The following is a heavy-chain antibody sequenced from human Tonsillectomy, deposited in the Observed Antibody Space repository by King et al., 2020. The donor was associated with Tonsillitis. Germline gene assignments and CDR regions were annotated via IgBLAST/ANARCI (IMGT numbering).Heavy chain of an antibody. J-gene: IGHJ3*02. CDR1: GGTFSSYA. CDR2: IIPILGIA. V-gene: IGHV1-69*04. CDR3: ARDEDGYSRPSGCFDI. D-gene: IGHD5-24*01. Sequence: QLVQSGAEVKKPGSSVKVSCKASGGTFSSYAISWVRQAPGQGLEWMGRIIPILGIANYAQKFQGRVTITADKSTSTAYMELSSLRSEDTAVYYCARDEDGYSRPSGCFDIWGQGTMVTVSS.